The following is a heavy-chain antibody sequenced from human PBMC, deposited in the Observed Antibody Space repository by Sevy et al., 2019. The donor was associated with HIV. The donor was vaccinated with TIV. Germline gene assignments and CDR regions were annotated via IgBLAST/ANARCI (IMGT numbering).Heavy chain of an antibody. V-gene: IGHV3-30*18. D-gene: IGHD4-17*01. Sequence: GGSLRLSCAASGFTFSSYGMHWVRQAPGKGLEWVAVISYDGSNKYYADSVKGRFTISRDNSKNTLYLQMNSLRAEDTAVYYCAKEAGDYGDYAYGMDVWGQWTTVTVSS. CDR3: AKEAGDYGDYAYGMDV. J-gene: IGHJ6*02. CDR1: GFTFSSYG. CDR2: ISYDGSNK.